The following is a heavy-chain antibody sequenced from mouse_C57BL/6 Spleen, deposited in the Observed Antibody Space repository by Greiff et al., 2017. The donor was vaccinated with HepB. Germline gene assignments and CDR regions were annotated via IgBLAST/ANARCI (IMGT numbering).Heavy chain of an antibody. V-gene: IGHV14-4*01. D-gene: IGHD1-1*01. Sequence: EVQLQQSGAELVRPGASVKLSCTASGFNIKDDYMHWVKQRPEQGLEWIGWIDPENGDTEYASKFQGKATITADTSSNTAYLQLSSLTSEDTAVYYCTTRTTVVAYWYFDVWGTGTTVTVSS. J-gene: IGHJ1*03. CDR1: GFNIKDDY. CDR2: IDPENGDT. CDR3: TTRTTVVAYWYFDV.